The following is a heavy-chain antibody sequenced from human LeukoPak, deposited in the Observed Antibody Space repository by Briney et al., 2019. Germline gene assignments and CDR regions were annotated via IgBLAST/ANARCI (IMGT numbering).Heavy chain of an antibody. J-gene: IGHJ4*02. CDR2: IKQDGSEK. CDR1: GFTFSSYW. CDR3: ARDLSSGYFDY. Sequence: GGSLGLSCAASGFTFSSYWMSWVRQAPGKGLEWVANIKQDGSEKYYVDSVKGRFTISRDNAKNSLYLQMNSLRAEDTAVYYCARDLSSGYFDYWGQGTLVTVSS. D-gene: IGHD6-25*01. V-gene: IGHV3-7*01.